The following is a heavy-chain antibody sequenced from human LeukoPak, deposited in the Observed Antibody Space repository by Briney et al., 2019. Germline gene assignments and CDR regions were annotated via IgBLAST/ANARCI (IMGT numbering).Heavy chain of an antibody. CDR1: GYTFTGYY. CDR3: ARTAHNWNDATHFDY. J-gene: IGHJ4*02. Sequence: ASVKVSCKAPGYTFTGYYMHWVRQAPGQGLEWMRWINPNSGGTNYAQKFQGRVTMTRDTSISTAYMELSRLRSDDTAVYYCARTAHNWNDATHFDYWGQGTLVTVSS. CDR2: INPNSGGT. V-gene: IGHV1-2*02. D-gene: IGHD1-1*01.